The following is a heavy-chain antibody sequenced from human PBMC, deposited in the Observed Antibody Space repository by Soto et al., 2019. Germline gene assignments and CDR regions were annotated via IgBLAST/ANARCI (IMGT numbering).Heavy chain of an antibody. CDR3: ASTHYDFWSGYRYHYYGMDV. V-gene: IGHV4-39*01. CDR1: GGSISTSNYY. J-gene: IGHJ6*02. D-gene: IGHD3-3*01. Sequence: PSETLSLTCTVSGGSISTSNYYWGWIRQPPGKGLEWIGNIHYSGNTYYNPSLKGRVTISVDTSKNQFSLKLSSVTAADTAVFYCASTHYDFWSGYRYHYYGMDVWGQGTTVTVS. CDR2: IHYSGNT.